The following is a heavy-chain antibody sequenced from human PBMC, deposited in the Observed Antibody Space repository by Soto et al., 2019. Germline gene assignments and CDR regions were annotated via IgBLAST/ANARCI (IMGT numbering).Heavy chain of an antibody. D-gene: IGHD3-3*01. CDR2: ISYDGSNK. CDR3: ASRVVIVMT. V-gene: IGHV3-30-3*01. Sequence: PGGSLRLSCAASGFTFSSYAMHWVRQAPGKGLEWVAVISYDGSNKYYADSVKGRFTISRDNSKNTLYLQMNSLRAEDTAVYYCASRVVIVMTWGQGTLVTVSS. J-gene: IGHJ4*02. CDR1: GFTFSSYA.